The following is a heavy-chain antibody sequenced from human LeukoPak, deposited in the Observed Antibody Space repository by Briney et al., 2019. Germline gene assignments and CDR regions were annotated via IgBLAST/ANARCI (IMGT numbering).Heavy chain of an antibody. V-gene: IGHV3-74*01. Sequence: PGGSLRLSCAASGFTFSRYWMHWVRQPPGKGLVWASRINPDGSSTNYADSVKGRFTISRDNAKNTLYLQMNSLRAEDTAVYYCAREWGIVVVPAPTDVWGKGTTVTVSS. CDR2: INPDGSST. J-gene: IGHJ6*04. D-gene: IGHD2-2*01. CDR3: AREWGIVVVPAPTDV. CDR1: GFTFSRYW.